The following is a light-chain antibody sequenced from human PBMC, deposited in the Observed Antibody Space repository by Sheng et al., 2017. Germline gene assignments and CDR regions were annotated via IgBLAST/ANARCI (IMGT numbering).Light chain of an antibody. CDR2: GAF. CDR1: QSVRNN. Sequence: EIVLTQSPATLSLSPGESATLSCGASQSVRNNYLAWYQQKPGQPPRVIIYGAFTRASGVPSRFSGSGSGTDFTLTISSLQSEDFAVYYCQQYNYWPRTFGQGTKVEIK. J-gene: IGKJ1*01. V-gene: IGKV3D-15*01. CDR3: QQYNYWPRT.